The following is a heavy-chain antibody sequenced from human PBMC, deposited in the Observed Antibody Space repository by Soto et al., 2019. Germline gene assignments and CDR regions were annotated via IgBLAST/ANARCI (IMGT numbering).Heavy chain of an antibody. Sequence: GGSLRLSCAASGFTFSSYWMSWVRQAPGKGLEWVANIKQDGSEKYYVDSVKGRFTISRDNAKNSLYLQMNSLRAEDTAVYYCARDLKGEWPLGPDYWGQGTLVTVSS. CDR1: GFTFSSYW. CDR2: IKQDGSEK. J-gene: IGHJ4*02. V-gene: IGHV3-7*01. D-gene: IGHD3-3*01. CDR3: ARDLKGEWPLGPDY.